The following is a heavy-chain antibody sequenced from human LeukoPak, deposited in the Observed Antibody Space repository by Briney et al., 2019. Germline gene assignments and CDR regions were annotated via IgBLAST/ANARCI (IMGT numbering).Heavy chain of an antibody. J-gene: IGHJ4*02. CDR1: GFTVSSNY. V-gene: IGHV3-23*03. CDR2: IFSGGGTT. D-gene: IGHD6-19*01. Sequence: GGSLRLSCAASGFTVSSNYMNWVRQPPGKGLEWVSVIFSGGGTTYYADSVKGRFTISIDNSKNTLYLQMNSLRAEDTAVYYCAKASGLIAVAAYWGQGTLVTVSS. CDR3: AKASGLIAVAAY.